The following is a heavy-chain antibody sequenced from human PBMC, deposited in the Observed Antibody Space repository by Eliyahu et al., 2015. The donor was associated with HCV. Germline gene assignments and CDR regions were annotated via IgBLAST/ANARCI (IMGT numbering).Heavy chain of an antibody. J-gene: IGHJ3*02. Sequence: EVQLVQSGAEVKKPGESLKISCKGSGYSFPLYWIGWVRQVSGKGLEWMAVIYPGDSDARYSPSFQGRVTISADKSISTAYLQWSSLKASDTAIYYCARLSLAYGSGNDAFDIWGQGTLVTVSS. V-gene: IGHV5-51*03. D-gene: IGHD3-10*01. CDR2: IYPGDSDA. CDR3: ARLSLAYGSGNDAFDI. CDR1: GYSFPLYW.